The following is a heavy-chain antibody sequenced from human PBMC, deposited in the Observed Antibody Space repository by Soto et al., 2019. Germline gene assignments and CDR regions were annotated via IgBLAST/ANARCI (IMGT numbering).Heavy chain of an antibody. J-gene: IGHJ6*02. V-gene: IGHV4-59*01. CDR3: AIVIYGDDFTTRYYGMDV. Sequence: WTVSGGRISSYCCRWIREPRRKGLECIGYIYYSGSTNYNPSLKSRVTISVDTSKNQFSLKLSSVTAADTAVYYCAIVIYGDDFTTRYYGMDVWGQGTTVTVS. CDR1: GGRISSYC. D-gene: IGHD4-17*01. CDR2: IYYSGST.